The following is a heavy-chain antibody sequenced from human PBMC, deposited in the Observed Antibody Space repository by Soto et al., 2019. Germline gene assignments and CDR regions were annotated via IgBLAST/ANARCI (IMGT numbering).Heavy chain of an antibody. D-gene: IGHD6-19*01. Sequence: QVQLVESGGGVVQPGRSLRLSCAASGFTFSSYAMHWVRQAPGKGLEGVAVISYDGSNKYYADSVKGRFTISRDNSKTLYLHMISLMAEDTAVYYSVRDKGPYRSGWQNRHFDDWDDRNLVSVSS. V-gene: IGHV3-30-3*01. J-gene: IGHJ4*01. CDR1: GFTFSSYA. CDR3: VRDKGPYRSGWQNRHFDD. CDR2: ISYDGSNK.